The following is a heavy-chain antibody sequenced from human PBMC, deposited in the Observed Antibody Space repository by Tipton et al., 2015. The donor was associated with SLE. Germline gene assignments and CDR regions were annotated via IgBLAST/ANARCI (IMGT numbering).Heavy chain of an antibody. V-gene: IGHV1-69*05. D-gene: IGHD5-12*01. CDR3: ALRWPDTWTTVY. Sequence: QSGAEVKKPGSSVKVSCKASGGTFSIYSISWVRQAPGQGLEWMGGILPIFGTTNYAQKFQGRVTITTDQSTNTAYMELRSLRSDDTAVYYCALRWPDTWTTVYWGQGTLVTVSS. CDR2: ILPIFGTT. CDR1: GGTFSIYS. J-gene: IGHJ4*02.